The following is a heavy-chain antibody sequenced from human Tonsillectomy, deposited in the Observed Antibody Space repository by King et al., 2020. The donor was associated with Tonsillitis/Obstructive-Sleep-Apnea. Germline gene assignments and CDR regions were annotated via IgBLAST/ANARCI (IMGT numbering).Heavy chain of an antibody. J-gene: IGHJ6*03. CDR3: ARQKWEQLHYYSMDV. CDR1: GGSISSISYY. Sequence: MQLQESGPGLVKPSETLSLTCTVSGGSISSISYYWGWIRQPPGKGLEWIGIIYYSGSTYYNPSLKSRVTISVDTSKNQFSLKLTSVTAADTAVYYCARQKWEQLHYYSMDVWGKGTTVTVSS. D-gene: IGHD1-26*01. V-gene: IGHV4-39*01. CDR2: IYYSGST.